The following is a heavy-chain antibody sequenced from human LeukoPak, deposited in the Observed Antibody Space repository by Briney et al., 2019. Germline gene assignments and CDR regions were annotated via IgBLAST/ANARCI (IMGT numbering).Heavy chain of an antibody. V-gene: IGHV4-59*08. J-gene: IGHJ6*02. D-gene: IGHD6-19*01. CDR2: IYYSGST. CDR1: GGSISSYY. Sequence: PSETLSLTCTVSGGSISSYYWSWIRQPPGKGLEWIGYIYYSGSTNYNPSLKSRVTISVDTSKNQFSLKLSSVPAADTAVYYCARLRSSGWFTTSYYYGMDVWGQGTTVTVSS. CDR3: ARLRSSGWFTTSYYYGMDV.